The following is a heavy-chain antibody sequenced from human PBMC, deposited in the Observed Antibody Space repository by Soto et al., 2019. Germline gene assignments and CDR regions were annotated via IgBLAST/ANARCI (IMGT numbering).Heavy chain of an antibody. CDR3: ATPPGGGGY. CDR1: GFTVSNNY. CDR2: IYSGGYT. D-gene: IGHD3-10*01. V-gene: IGHV3-53*01. Sequence: EVQLVESGGGLIQPGGSLRLSCAVSGFTVSNNYMSWVRQAPGKGLEGVSVIYSGGYTAYGDSVKGRFTISRDNSKNTLFLKMNSRGPGDPAFFSWATPPGGGGYWGQGTLVTVSS. J-gene: IGHJ4*02.